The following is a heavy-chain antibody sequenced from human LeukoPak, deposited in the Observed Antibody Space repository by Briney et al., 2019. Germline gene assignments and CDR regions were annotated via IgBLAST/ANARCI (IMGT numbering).Heavy chain of an antibody. J-gene: IGHJ5*02. CDR1: GGSISSGGYY. Sequence: SETLSLTCTVSGGSISSGGYYWSWIRQHPGKGLEWIGYIYYSGSTYYNPSLKSRVTISVDTSKNQFSLKLSSVTAADTAVYYCAASDYNWFDLWGQGTLVTVSS. CDR2: IYYSGST. CDR3: AASDYNWFDL. D-gene: IGHD3-3*01. V-gene: IGHV4-31*03.